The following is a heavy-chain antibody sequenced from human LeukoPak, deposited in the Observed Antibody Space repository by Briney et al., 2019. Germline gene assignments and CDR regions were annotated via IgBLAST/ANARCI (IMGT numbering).Heavy chain of an antibody. CDR3: ARSRTAMIVVVMSDY. CDR1: GFTFSSYS. D-gene: IGHD3-22*01. CDR2: ISSSSSYI. J-gene: IGHJ4*02. V-gene: IGHV3-21*01. Sequence: PGGSLRLSCAASGFTFSSYSMNWVRRAPGKGLKWVSSISSSSSYIYYADSVKGRFTISRDNAKNSLYLQMNSLRAEDTAVYYCARSRTAMIVVVMSDYWGQGTLVTVSS.